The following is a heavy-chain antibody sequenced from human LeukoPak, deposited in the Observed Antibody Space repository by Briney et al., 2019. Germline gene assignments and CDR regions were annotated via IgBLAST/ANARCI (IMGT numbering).Heavy chain of an antibody. CDR3: VRYGSFSH. CDR1: GFTFTTYW. Sequence: GGSLRLSCVASGFTFTTYWMHWVRHGPGKGLVWVSLINPDGSSTNYADSVEGRFTISRDNAKNTVYLQMNSLRAEDTAVYYCVRYGSFSHWGQGTLVTVSS. J-gene: IGHJ4*02. D-gene: IGHD2-15*01. CDR2: INPDGSST. V-gene: IGHV3-74*01.